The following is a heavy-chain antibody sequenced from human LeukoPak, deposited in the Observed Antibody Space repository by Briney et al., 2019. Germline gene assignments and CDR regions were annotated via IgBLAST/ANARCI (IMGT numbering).Heavy chain of an antibody. CDR1: GYTFTSYG. D-gene: IGHD7-27*01. CDR2: INPNTGGT. J-gene: IGHJ5*02. Sequence: GASVKVSCKASGYTFTSYGISWVRQAPGQGLEWMGWINPNTGGTSYAQKFQGRVTMTRDTSISTAYMELSRLRSDDTAVYYCARGIETEEPTPNWFDPWGQGTLVTVSS. CDR3: ARGIETEEPTPNWFDP. V-gene: IGHV1-2*02.